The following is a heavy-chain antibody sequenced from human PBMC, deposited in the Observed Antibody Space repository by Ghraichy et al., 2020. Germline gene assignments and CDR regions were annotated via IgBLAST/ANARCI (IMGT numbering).Heavy chain of an antibody. D-gene: IGHD6-19*01. V-gene: IGHV3-23*01. CDR1: GVTFSTYA. J-gene: IGHJ4*02. CDR3: AMVYSSVYYMQASY. Sequence: GESLRLSCAASGVTFSTYAMSWVRQAPGKGLEWVSAITGGGVSTSYADSLKGRFTISRDNSKNTLYLQMNSLRAADTAVYYCAMVYSSVYYMQASYWGQGTLVTVSS. CDR2: ITGGGVST.